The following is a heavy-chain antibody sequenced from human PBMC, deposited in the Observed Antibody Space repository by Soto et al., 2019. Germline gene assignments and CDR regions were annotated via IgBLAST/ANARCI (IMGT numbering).Heavy chain of an antibody. V-gene: IGHV4-34*01. CDR1: GGSFSGYY. Sequence: PSETLSLTCAVYGGSFSGYYWSWIRQPPGKGLEWIGEINHSGSTNYNPSLKSRVTISVDTSKNQFSLKLSSVTAADTAVYYCARSRIAVAGTDYYYGMDVWGQGTTVTVSS. CDR2: INHSGST. J-gene: IGHJ6*02. D-gene: IGHD6-19*01. CDR3: ARSRIAVAGTDYYYGMDV.